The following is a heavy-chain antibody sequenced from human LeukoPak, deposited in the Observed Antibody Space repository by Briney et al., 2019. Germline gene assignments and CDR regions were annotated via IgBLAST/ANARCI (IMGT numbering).Heavy chain of an antibody. D-gene: IGHD1-26*01. V-gene: IGHV4-59*01. Sequence: SETLSLTCTVSGASITGYYWNWIRQAPGKGLEWIGYIHYSGGTNYNPSVKSRVTMSVDTSKNQFSLRLTSVTAADTAVYYCARVSRWAEAIDYWGQGTLVTVSS. CDR2: IHYSGGT. J-gene: IGHJ4*01. CDR3: ARVSRWAEAIDY. CDR1: GASITGYY.